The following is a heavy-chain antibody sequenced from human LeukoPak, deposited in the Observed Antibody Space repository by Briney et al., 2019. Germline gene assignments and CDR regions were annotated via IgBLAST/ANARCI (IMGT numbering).Heavy chain of an antibody. CDR1: GFTFSSYW. V-gene: IGHV3-20*01. CDR2: INWNSGTI. Sequence: PGGSLRLSCAASGFTFSSYWMHWVRQAPGKGLEWVSGINWNSGTIGYADSVKGRFTVSRDNAKNSLYLQMNSLRAEDTALYHCARGTSRYYYYGMDVWGQGITVTVSS. D-gene: IGHD3-9*01. CDR3: ARGTSRYYYYGMDV. J-gene: IGHJ6*02.